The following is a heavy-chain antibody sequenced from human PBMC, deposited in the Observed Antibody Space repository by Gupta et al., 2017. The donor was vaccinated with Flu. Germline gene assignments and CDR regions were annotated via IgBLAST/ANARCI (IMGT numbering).Heavy chain of an antibody. J-gene: IGHJ3*02. V-gene: IGHV3-15*01. Sequence: EVQLVESGGGLVRPGGSLRLSCAAPGFSFTYAWMNWVRQAPGKGREWVGRLKSETDGGTTDYAAPVKGRFTISRDDSKNTLFLQMNSLRTEDTAVYYCTTDSSGGIAFDIWGQGTMVTVSA. CDR2: LKSETDGGTT. CDR1: GFSFTYAW. CDR3: TTDSSGGIAFDI. D-gene: IGHD3-16*01.